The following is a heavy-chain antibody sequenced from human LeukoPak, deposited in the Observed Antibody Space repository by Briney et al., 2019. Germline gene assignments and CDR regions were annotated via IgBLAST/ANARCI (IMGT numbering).Heavy chain of an antibody. J-gene: IGHJ4*02. V-gene: IGHV3-21*01. CDR1: GYTFSSYS. CDR3: VRLRRNSDTSGFYYYYDF. Sequence: GGSLRLSCVASGYTFSSYSINWVRHAPGKGLEWVSSISVRSNYIYYADSVRGRFSISRDDARDSVYLQMNSLRAEDTAVYFCVRLRRNSDTSGFYYYYDFWGQGTLVTVSS. CDR2: ISVRSNYI. D-gene: IGHD3-22*01.